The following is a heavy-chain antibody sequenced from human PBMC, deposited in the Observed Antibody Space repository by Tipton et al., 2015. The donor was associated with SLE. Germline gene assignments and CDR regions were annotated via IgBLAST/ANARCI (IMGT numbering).Heavy chain of an antibody. Sequence: TLSLTCTVSVGSISSYYWSWIRQPAGGGLEWIGRIYTNANTNYKPSLKSRVTMSVDTSQNQFSLRLTSATAADTDGYYCARGRGSYYDYWGQGTLVIDSS. V-gene: IGHV4-4*07. J-gene: IGHJ4*02. D-gene: IGHD1-26*01. CDR3: ARGRGSYYDY. CDR2: IYTNANT. CDR1: VGSISSYY.